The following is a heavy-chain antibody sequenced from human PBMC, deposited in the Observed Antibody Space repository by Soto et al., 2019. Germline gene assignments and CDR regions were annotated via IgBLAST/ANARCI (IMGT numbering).Heavy chain of an antibody. J-gene: IGHJ6*02. CDR1: GFTFSSYA. Sequence: EFQLLESGGGLVQPGGSLRLSCAASGFTFSSYAMSWVRQAPGKGQEWVSGISGSGGSTYYADSVKGRFTISRDNSKNKLYPQMNSLRAEDTAVYYCAKDCCARYCSSTSCSGGMDVWGQGTTVTVSS. CDR2: ISGSGGST. V-gene: IGHV3-23*01. D-gene: IGHD2-2*01. CDR3: AKDCCARYCSSTSCSGGMDV.